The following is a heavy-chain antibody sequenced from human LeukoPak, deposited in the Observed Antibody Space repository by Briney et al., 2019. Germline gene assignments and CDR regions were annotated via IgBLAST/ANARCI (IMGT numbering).Heavy chain of an antibody. CDR1: GFSFSSFA. Sequence: PGGSLRLSCAASGFSFSSFAMSWVRQAPGKGLEWVAIISGSGGGTYYADSVKGRFTISRDNSKNTLYLQMNSLRAEDTAVYYCAKRGPRGGKEMYADYWGQGTLVTVSS. CDR3: AKRGPRGGKEMYADY. D-gene: IGHD3-16*01. J-gene: IGHJ4*02. CDR2: ISGSGGGT. V-gene: IGHV3-23*01.